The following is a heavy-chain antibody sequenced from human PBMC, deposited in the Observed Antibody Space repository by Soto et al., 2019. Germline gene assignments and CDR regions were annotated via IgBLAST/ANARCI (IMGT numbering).Heavy chain of an antibody. J-gene: IGHJ4*02. Sequence: QVQLVQSGAEVKKPGASVKVSCKASGYTFTSYGISWVRQAPGQGLEWMGWISAYNGNTNYAQKLQGRVTMTTDTSTSTAYMELRSLRSDDTAVYYCARARYCSSTSCVGAVGYYFDYWGQGTLVTVSS. CDR1: GYTFTSYG. CDR3: ARARYCSSTSCVGAVGYYFDY. V-gene: IGHV1-18*01. D-gene: IGHD2-2*01. CDR2: ISAYNGNT.